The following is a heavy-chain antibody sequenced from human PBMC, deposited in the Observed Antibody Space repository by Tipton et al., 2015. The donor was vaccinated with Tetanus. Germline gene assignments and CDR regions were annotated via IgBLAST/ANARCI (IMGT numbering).Heavy chain of an antibody. CDR2: INPSDGST. CDR1: GYTFSSYY. J-gene: IGHJ6*02. D-gene: IGHD3-3*01. Sequence: QSGPEVKKPGASVEASCKASGYTFSSYYTQWVRQAPGQGLEWMGIINPSDGSTTYAQKFQGRVTMTRDTSMSTVYMELSGLRSDDTAVYYCAKSPLTGQEVLEHLSEQSYYHYYSMDVWGQGTTVTVSS. CDR3: AKSPLTGQEVLEHLSEQSYYHYYSMDV. V-gene: IGHV1-46*01.